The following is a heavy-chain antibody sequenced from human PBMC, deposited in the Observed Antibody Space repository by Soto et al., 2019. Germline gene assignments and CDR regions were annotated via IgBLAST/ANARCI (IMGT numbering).Heavy chain of an antibody. J-gene: IGHJ3*02. D-gene: IGHD3-22*01. CDR3: ARDPTYDSSGTDPFDI. CDR2: IDPSDSYT. V-gene: IGHV5-10-1*01. CDR1: GYSVTSYW. Sequence: GESLKISCKGSGYSVTSYWISWVRQMPGKGLEWMGRIDPSDSYTNYSPSFQGHVTISADKSISTAYLQWSSLKASDTAMYYCARDPTYDSSGTDPFDIWGQGTMVTVSS.